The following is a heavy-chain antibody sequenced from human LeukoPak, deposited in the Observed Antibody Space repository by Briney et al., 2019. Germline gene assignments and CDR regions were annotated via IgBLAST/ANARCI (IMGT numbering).Heavy chain of an antibody. CDR2: IYYSGST. Sequence: SETLSLTCAVYGGSFSGYYWSWIRQPPGKGLEWIGYIYYSGSTNYNPSLKSRVTISVDTSKNQFSLKLSSVTAADTAVYYCARSAQYDFWSGYAMDVWGQGTTVTVSS. CDR1: GGSFSGYY. D-gene: IGHD3-3*01. CDR3: ARSAQYDFWSGYAMDV. J-gene: IGHJ6*02. V-gene: IGHV4-59*08.